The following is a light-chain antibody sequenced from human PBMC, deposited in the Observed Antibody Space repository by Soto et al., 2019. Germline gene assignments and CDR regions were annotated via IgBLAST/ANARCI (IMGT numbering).Light chain of an antibody. Sequence: SKCPSPLSASAGSRATITCLASQDISSFLAWYQQKPGKAPKLLIYAASTLQSGVPSRFSGSGSGTDFTLTISCLQPEDFATYYCQQLYSYPITFGQGTRLEI. CDR1: QDISSF. V-gene: IGKV1-9*01. CDR2: AAS. J-gene: IGKJ5*01. CDR3: QQLYSYPIT.